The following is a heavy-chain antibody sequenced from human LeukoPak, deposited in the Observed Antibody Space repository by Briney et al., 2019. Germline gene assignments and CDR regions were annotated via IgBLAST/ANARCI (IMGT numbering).Heavy chain of an antibody. D-gene: IGHD2-21*02. J-gene: IGHJ1*01. V-gene: IGHV1-46*01. CDR3: AREVCGGDCYSYFQH. CDR2: INPSGGST. Sequence: ASVKVSCKASGYTFTGYYMHWVRQAPGQGLEWMGIINPSGGSTSYAQKFQGRVTMTRDTSTSTVYMELSSLRSEDTAVYYCAREVCGGDCYSYFQHWGQGTLVTVSS. CDR1: GYTFTGYY.